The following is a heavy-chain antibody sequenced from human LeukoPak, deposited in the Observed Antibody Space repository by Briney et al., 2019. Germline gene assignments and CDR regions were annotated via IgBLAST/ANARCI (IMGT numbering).Heavy chain of an antibody. Sequence: NPSETLSLTCTVSGGSISSYYWSWIRQPPGKGLEWIGYIYYSGSTNYNPSLKSRVTISVDTSKNQFSLKLSSVTAADTAVYYCARLSVAGRGDYWGQGTLVTVSS. CDR1: GGSISSYY. J-gene: IGHJ4*02. CDR3: ARLSVAGRGDY. D-gene: IGHD6-19*01. CDR2: IYYSGST. V-gene: IGHV4-59*01.